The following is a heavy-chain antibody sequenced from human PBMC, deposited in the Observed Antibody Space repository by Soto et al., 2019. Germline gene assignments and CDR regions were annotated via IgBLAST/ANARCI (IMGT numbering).Heavy chain of an antibody. J-gene: IGHJ6*02. CDR1: GGTFSSYA. Sequence: GASVKVSCKASGGTFSSYAISWVRQAPGQGLEWMGGIIPIFGTANYAQKFQGRVTITADESTSTAYMELSSLRSEDTAVYYCARNEGFWSGYYTDPNYGMDVWGQGTTVTVSS. CDR3: ARNEGFWSGYYTDPNYGMDV. D-gene: IGHD3-3*01. V-gene: IGHV1-69*13. CDR2: IIPIFGTA.